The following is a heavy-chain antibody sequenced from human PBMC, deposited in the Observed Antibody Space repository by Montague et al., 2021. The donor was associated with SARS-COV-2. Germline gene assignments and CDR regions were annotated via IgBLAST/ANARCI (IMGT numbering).Heavy chain of an antibody. Sequence: TLSLTCTVSGGSISSDDYYWSWIRQPPGKGLEWIGYIFYSGSAYYSPSLESRSTISIDTSKNQFSLRLTFVTAADTAVYYCARVRDSSGHDYWGQGTLVTVSS. J-gene: IGHJ4*02. D-gene: IGHD3-22*01. CDR2: IFYSGSA. V-gene: IGHV4-30-4*01. CDR3: ARVRDSSGHDY. CDR1: GGSISSDDYY.